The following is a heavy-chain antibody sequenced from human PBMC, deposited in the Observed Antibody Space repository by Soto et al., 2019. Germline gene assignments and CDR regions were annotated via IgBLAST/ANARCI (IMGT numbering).Heavy chain of an antibody. CDR3: ARVVPGAEAWFGP. V-gene: IGHV1-18*01. CDR2: ISLYSDGT. J-gene: IGHJ5*02. Sequence: GASVKVSCKTSGYTFSNYGITWVRQAPGQPLEWLGWISLYSDGTNYAQKFQGRVSMTTDSSTTTAYMELRSLRSDDTAVYYCARVVPGAEAWFGPWGHGTLGTVSS. CDR1: GYTFSNYG. D-gene: IGHD2-2*01.